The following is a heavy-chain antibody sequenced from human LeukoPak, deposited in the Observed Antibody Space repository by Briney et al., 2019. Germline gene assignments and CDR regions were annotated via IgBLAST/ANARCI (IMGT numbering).Heavy chain of an antibody. D-gene: IGHD6-13*01. Sequence: GGSLRLSCAASGFTVSSNFMSWVRQAPGKGLEWVSVIYSGGSTYYADSVKGRFTISRDNSKNTLYLQMNSLRAEDTAVYYCARDRSSSFGGYFDYWGQGTLVTVSS. CDR3: ARDRSSSFGGYFDY. J-gene: IGHJ4*02. CDR1: GFTVSSNF. CDR2: IYSGGST. V-gene: IGHV3-66*01.